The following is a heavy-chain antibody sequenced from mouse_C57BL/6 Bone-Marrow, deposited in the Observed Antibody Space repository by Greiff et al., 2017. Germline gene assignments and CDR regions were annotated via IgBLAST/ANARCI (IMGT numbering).Heavy chain of an antibody. D-gene: IGHD2-4*01. J-gene: IGHJ2*01. Sequence: EVQLVESGGGLVKPGGSLKLSCAASGFTFSSYAMSWVRQTPEKRLEWVATISDGGSYTYYPDNVKGRFTISRDNAKNNLYLQMSHLKSEDTAMYYCARVSYDYDEGFDYWGQGTTLTVSS. CDR2: ISDGGSYT. CDR3: ARVSYDYDEGFDY. CDR1: GFTFSSYA. V-gene: IGHV5-4*01.